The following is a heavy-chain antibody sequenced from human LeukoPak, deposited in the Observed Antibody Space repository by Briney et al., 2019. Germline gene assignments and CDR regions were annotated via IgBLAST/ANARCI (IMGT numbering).Heavy chain of an antibody. D-gene: IGHD6-13*01. J-gene: IGHJ4*02. V-gene: IGHV3-7*01. CDR1: GFTFSSYA. CDR2: IKQDGSEK. CDR3: AREGIAAASPDY. Sequence: GGSLRLSCAASGFTFSSYAMSWVRQAPGKGLEWVANIKQDGSEKYYVDSVKGRFTISRDNAKNSLYLQMNSLRAEDTAVYYCAREGIAAASPDYWGQGTLVTVSS.